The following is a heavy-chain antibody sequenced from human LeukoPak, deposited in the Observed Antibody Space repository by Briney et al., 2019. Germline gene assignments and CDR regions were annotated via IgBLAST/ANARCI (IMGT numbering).Heavy chain of an antibody. CDR2: IKQDGSEK. CDR1: GFTLSSYW. CDR3: ARAIKGLRCRIGGATTFEGYYYMDV. D-gene: IGHD1-26*01. Sequence: GGSLRLSCAASGFTLSSYWMSWVRQAPGKGLEWVANIKQDGSEKYYVDSVKGRFTISRDNGKNSLYLQMNSLRAEDTAVYFCARAIKGLRCRIGGATTFEGYYYMDVWGKGTTVTISS. V-gene: IGHV3-7*01. J-gene: IGHJ6*03.